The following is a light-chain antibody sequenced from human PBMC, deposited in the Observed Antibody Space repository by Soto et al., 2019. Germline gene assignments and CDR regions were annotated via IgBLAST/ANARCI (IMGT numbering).Light chain of an antibody. CDR2: KAS. Sequence: DIQMTQSPSTLSASVGDRVTITCRASQTITTWVAWYQQKPGKAPKLLIYKASSLESGVPSRFSGSGSGTEFTLTISSLQPDDFAPYYCQQYNNYSPLIFGGGTKVEIK. CDR3: QQYNNYSPLI. J-gene: IGKJ4*01. CDR1: QTITTW. V-gene: IGKV1-5*03.